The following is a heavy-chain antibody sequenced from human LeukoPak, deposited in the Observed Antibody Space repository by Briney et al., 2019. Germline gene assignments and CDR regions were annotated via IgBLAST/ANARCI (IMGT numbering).Heavy chain of an antibody. CDR1: GFTFSSYE. CDR2: ISSNGGST. CDR3: ARGAYYYGSGSDDAFDI. D-gene: IGHD3-10*01. J-gene: IGHJ3*02. Sequence: GGSLRLSCAASGFTFSSYEMNWVRQAPGKGLEYVSAISSNGGSTYYANSVKGRFTISRDNSKNTLYLQMGSLRAEDMAVYYCARGAYYYGSGSDDAFDIWGQGTMVTVSS. V-gene: IGHV3-64*01.